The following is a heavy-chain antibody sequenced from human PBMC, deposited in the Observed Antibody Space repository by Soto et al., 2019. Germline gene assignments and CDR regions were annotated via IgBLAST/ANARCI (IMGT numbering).Heavy chain of an antibody. J-gene: IGHJ4*02. CDR1: GFTFSSYA. V-gene: IGHV3-30-3*01. CDR3: ARGRLLLSYFDY. Sequence: QVQLVESGGGVVQPGRSLRLSCAASGFTFSSYAMHWVRQAPGKGLEWVAVISYDGSNKYYADSVKGRFTISRDNSKNTLYLQMNSLRAEDTAVYYWARGRLLLSYFDYWGQGTLVTVSS. D-gene: IGHD2-15*01. CDR2: ISYDGSNK.